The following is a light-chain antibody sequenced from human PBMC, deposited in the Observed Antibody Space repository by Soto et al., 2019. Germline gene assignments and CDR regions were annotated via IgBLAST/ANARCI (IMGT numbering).Light chain of an antibody. CDR2: DVS. J-gene: IGLJ2*01. CDR1: SSDVGGYNY. CDR3: CSYAGSYPLI. V-gene: IGLV2-11*01. Sequence: QSALTQPRSVSGSPGQSVTISCTGTSSDVGGYNYVSWYQQHPGKAPKFIIYDVSKRPSGVADRFSGSKSGNTASLTISGLQAEDEADYYCCSYAGSYPLIFGGGTKLTVL.